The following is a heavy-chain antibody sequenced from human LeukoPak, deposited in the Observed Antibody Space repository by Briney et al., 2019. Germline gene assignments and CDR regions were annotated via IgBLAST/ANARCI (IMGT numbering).Heavy chain of an antibody. D-gene: IGHD3-3*01. V-gene: IGHV4-59*01. Sequence: SETLSLTCTVSGGSISSYYWSWIRQPPGKGLEWIGYIYYSGSTNYNPSLKSRVTISVDTSKNQFSLKLSSVTAADTAVYYCARSTYYDFWSGYHLGNFDYWGQGTLVTVS. CDR3: ARSTYYDFWSGYHLGNFDY. J-gene: IGHJ4*02. CDR2: IYYSGST. CDR1: GGSISSYY.